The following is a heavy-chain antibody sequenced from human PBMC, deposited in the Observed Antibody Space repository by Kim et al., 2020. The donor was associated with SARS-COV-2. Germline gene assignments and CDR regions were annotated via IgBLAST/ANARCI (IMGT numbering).Heavy chain of an antibody. Sequence: ASVKVSCKASGYTFTSYYMHWVRQAPGQGLEWMGIINPSGGSTSYAQKFQGRVTMTRDTSTSTVYMELSSLRSEDTAVYYCARASPPEEFITLFGVVLTGSMDVWGQGTTVTVSS. CDR3: ARASPPEEFITLFGVVLTGSMDV. CDR1: GYTFTSYY. CDR2: INPSGGST. V-gene: IGHV1-46*01. D-gene: IGHD3-3*01. J-gene: IGHJ6*02.